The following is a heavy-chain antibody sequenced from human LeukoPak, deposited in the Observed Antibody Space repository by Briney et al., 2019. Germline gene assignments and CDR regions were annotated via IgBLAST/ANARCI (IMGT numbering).Heavy chain of an antibody. CDR3: ARGLIAAAGII. V-gene: IGHV4-34*01. D-gene: IGHD6-13*01. Sequence: SETLSLTCAVYGGSFSGYYWSWIRQPPGKGLEWIGEINHSRSTNDNPHRKSRVTISVDTSKNQFSLKLSSVTAADTAVYYCARGLIAAAGIIWGQGTLVTVSS. J-gene: IGHJ4*02. CDR1: GGSFSGYY. CDR2: INHSRST.